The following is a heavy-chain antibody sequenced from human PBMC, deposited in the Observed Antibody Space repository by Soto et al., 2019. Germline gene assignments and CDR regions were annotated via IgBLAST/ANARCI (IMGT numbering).Heavy chain of an antibody. CDR3: ASWAARSANWFDP. CDR1: GYTFTSYA. J-gene: IGHJ5*02. D-gene: IGHD6-6*01. Sequence: ASVKVSCKASGYTFTSYAMHWVCQAPGQRLEWMGWINAGNGNTKYSQKFQGRVTITRDTSASTAYMELSSLRSEDTAVYYCASWAARSANWFDPWGQGTLVTVS. V-gene: IGHV1-3*01. CDR2: INAGNGNT.